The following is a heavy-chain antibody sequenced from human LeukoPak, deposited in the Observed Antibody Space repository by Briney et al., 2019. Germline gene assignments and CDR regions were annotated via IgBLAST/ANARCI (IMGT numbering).Heavy chain of an antibody. Sequence: SETLSLTCTVSGGSISSYYWSWIRQPPGKGLERIGYISYSGFTNYNPSLKSRVTISVDTSKNQFSLKLSSVTAADTAVYYCARRIAAANFDYWGQGTLVTVSS. J-gene: IGHJ4*02. CDR3: ARRIAAANFDY. D-gene: IGHD6-13*01. V-gene: IGHV4-59*01. CDR1: GGSISSYY. CDR2: ISYSGFT.